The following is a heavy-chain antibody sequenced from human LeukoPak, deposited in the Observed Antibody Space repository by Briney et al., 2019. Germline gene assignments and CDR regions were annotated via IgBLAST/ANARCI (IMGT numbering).Heavy chain of an antibody. CDR2: ISYDGNNQ. D-gene: IGHD2-21*02. CDR1: GFTFSNYG. J-gene: IGHJ4*02. V-gene: IGHV3-30*18. CDR3: AKDLGLVVTAMVTDY. Sequence: PGRSLRLSCAASGFTFSNYGMHWVRQTPGKGLEWVAVISYDGNNQHYADSVRGRFTISRDNSKNTLSLQETSLRADDTAVYYCAKDLGLVVTAMVTDYWGQGTLVTVSS.